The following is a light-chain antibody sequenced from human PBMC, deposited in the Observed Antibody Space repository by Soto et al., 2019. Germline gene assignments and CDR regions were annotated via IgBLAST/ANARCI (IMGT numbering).Light chain of an antibody. Sequence: QSALTQPASVSGSPGQSITISCTGTSSDVGGYNYVSWYQQHPGKAPKLMIYDVSKRPSGVSNRVSGSKSGNTASLTISGLQAEDEDDDDCSSYTSSSTPHVVFGGGTKLTVL. CDR1: SSDVGGYNY. CDR2: DVS. V-gene: IGLV2-14*01. CDR3: SSYTSSSTPHVV. J-gene: IGLJ2*01.